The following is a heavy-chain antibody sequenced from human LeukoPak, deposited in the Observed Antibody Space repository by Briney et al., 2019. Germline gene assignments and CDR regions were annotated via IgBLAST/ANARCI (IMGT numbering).Heavy chain of an antibody. CDR1: GFIVSNNY. CDR3: ASDLSTWFD. D-gene: IGHD6-13*01. CDR2: IYRGGSS. V-gene: IGHV3-66*01. J-gene: IGHJ4*02. Sequence: PGGSLRLSCVASGFIVSNNYMSWVRQAPWMGLEWVSTIYRGGSSFYADSVKGRFTISRDNSKNTLYLQMDSLRAEDTAVYYCASDLSTWFDWGQGTQVTVAS.